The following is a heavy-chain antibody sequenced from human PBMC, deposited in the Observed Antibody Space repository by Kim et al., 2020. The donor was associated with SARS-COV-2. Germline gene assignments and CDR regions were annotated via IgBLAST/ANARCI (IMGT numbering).Heavy chain of an antibody. D-gene: IGHD6-13*01. Sequence: GGSLRLSCVASGLNFKNYAMHWVRQAPGKGLEWVAVISYDVRQTDYEDSVKGRFTISRDNSRNTLSLQMNSLRAEDTAVYHCARAFEQHIAAVVETVDFWGQGTLVTVSS. CDR3: ARAFEQHIAAVVETVDF. CDR2: ISYDVRQT. V-gene: IGHV3-30*01. CDR1: GLNFKNYA. J-gene: IGHJ4*02.